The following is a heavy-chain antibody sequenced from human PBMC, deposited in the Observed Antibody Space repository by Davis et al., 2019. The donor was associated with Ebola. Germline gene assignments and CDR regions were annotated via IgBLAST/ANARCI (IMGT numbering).Heavy chain of an antibody. D-gene: IGHD1-26*01. V-gene: IGHV4-34*01. Sequence: PSETLSLTCAVYGGSFSGYYWSWIRQPPGKGLEWIGEINHSGSTNYNPSLKSRVTISVDTSKNQFSLKLSSVTAADTAVYYCARGAPSGSYLRYWGQGTLVTVSS. CDR2: INHSGST. J-gene: IGHJ4*02. CDR3: ARGAPSGSYLRY. CDR1: GGSFSGYY.